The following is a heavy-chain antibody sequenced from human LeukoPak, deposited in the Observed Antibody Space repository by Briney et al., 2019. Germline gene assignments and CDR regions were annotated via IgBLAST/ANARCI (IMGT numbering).Heavy chain of an antibody. CDR3: ARTIVVVPAYLGKYFDY. D-gene: IGHD2-2*01. CDR2: IKEDGSEK. V-gene: IGHV3-7*01. CDR1: RFTFSTYW. J-gene: IGHJ4*02. Sequence: GGSLRLSCAASRFTFSTYWMSWVRQAPGKGLEWVADIKEDGSEKYYVDSVKGRFTISRDNAKNSLYLQMNSLRAEDTAVYYCARTIVVVPAYLGKYFDYWGQGTLVTVSS.